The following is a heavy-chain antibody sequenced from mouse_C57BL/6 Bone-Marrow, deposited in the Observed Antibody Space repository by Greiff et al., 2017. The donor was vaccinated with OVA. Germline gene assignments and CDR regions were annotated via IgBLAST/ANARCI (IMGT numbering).Heavy chain of an antibody. J-gene: IGHJ3*01. V-gene: IGHV14-1*01. CDR3: TTPYYYGSSYLFAY. Sequence: EVQLQQSGAELVRPGASVKLSCTASGFNIKDYYMHWVKQRPEQGLEWIGRIDPEDGDTEYAPKFQGKATMTAETSSNTAYLQLSSLTSEDTAVYYCTTPYYYGSSYLFAYWGQGTLVTVSA. CDR1: GFNIKDYY. CDR2: IDPEDGDT. D-gene: IGHD1-1*01.